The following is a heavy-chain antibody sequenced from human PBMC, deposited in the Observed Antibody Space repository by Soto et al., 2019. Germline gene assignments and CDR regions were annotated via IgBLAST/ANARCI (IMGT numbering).Heavy chain of an antibody. D-gene: IGHD3-3*01. J-gene: IGHJ6*03. CDR3: ARVIPVTIFGVPILSGDYYYYMDV. Sequence: VASVKVSCKASGYTFTSYGISWVRQAPGQGLEWMGWISAYNGNTNYAQKLQGRVTMTTDTSTSTAYMELRSLRSDDTAVYYCARVIPVTIFGVPILSGDYYYYMDVWGKGTAVTVSS. V-gene: IGHV1-18*01. CDR2: ISAYNGNT. CDR1: GYTFTSYG.